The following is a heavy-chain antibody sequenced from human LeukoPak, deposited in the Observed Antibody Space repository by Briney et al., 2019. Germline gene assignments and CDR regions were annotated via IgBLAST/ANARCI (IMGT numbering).Heavy chain of an antibody. J-gene: IGHJ4*02. Sequence: GGSLRLSCAASGFTLSPYWIHWVRQAPGRGLVWVSRNPDGSRRGYADSVKGRFTIPRDNAKNTVYLQMDSLRAEDTAMYYRTRDFDHGGGLWGQGTLVTVSS. CDR2: NPDGSRR. CDR3: TRDFDHGGGL. V-gene: IGHV3-74*01. CDR1: GFTLSPYW. D-gene: IGHD3-9*01.